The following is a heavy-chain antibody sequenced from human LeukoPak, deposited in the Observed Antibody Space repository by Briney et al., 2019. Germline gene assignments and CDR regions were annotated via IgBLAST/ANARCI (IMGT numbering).Heavy chain of an antibody. J-gene: IGHJ4*02. V-gene: IGHV3-30*18. CDR2: ISYDGSNK. D-gene: IGHD5-18*01. Sequence: GGSLRLSCAASGFTFSSYGMHWVRQAPGKGLEWAAVISYDGSNKYYADSVKGRFTISRDNSKNTLYLQMNSLRAEDTAVYYCAKGSAGYGYGDWGQGTLVTVSS. CDR3: AKGSAGYGYGD. CDR1: GFTFSSYG.